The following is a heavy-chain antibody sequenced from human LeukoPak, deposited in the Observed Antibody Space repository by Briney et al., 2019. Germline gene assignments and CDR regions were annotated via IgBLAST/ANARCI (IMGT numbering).Heavy chain of an antibody. J-gene: IGHJ6*02. CDR2: INAGNGNT. CDR1: GYTFTSYA. CDR3: ARDRPDVSNYYYGMDV. V-gene: IGHV1-3*01. Sequence: GASVKVSCKASGYTFTSYAMHWVRQAPGQRLEWMGWINAGNGNTKYSQKFQGRVTITRDTSASTAHMELSSLRSEDTAVYYCARDRPDVSNYYYGMDVWGQGTTVTVSS. D-gene: IGHD5/OR15-5a*01.